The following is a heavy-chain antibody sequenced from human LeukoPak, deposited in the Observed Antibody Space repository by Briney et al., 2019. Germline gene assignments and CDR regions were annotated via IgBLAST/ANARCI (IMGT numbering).Heavy chain of an antibody. CDR1: GGSFSGYY. J-gene: IGHJ5*02. CDR3: ARGRYNWNYDWFDH. V-gene: IGHV4-34*01. D-gene: IGHD1-7*01. CDR2: INRSGST. Sequence: SETLSLTCAVYGGSFSGYYWSWIRQPPGKGLEWIGEINRSGSTNYNPSLKSRVTISVDTSKNQFSLKLSSVTAADTAVYYCARGRYNWNYDWFDHWGQGTLVTVSS.